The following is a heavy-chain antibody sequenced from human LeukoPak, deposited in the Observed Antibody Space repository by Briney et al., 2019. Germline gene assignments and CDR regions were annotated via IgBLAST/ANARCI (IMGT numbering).Heavy chain of an antibody. Sequence: SETLSLTCAVYGGSFRGYYWSWIRQPPGKGLEWIGEINHSGSTNYNPSLKSRVTISVDTSKNQFSLKLSSGTAADTAVYYCWYQDYYFDYWGQGTLVTVCS. V-gene: IGHV4-34*01. D-gene: IGHD6-13*01. CDR2: INHSGST. J-gene: IGHJ4*02. CDR1: GGSFRGYY. CDR3: WYQDYYFDY.